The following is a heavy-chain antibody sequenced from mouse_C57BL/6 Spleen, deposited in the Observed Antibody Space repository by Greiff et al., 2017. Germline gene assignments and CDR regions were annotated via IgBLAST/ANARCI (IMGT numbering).Heavy chain of an antibody. Sequence: QVELQQPGAELVKPGASVKLSCKASGYTFTSYCMHWVKQRPGRGLEWIGWIYPNSGGTKYNEKFKSKATLTVDKPSSTAYMQLSSLTSEDSAVYDCESGDYGSSDWFAYWGQGTLVTVSA. J-gene: IGHJ3*01. CDR3: ESGDYGSSDWFAY. CDR1: GYTFTSYC. D-gene: IGHD1-1*01. CDR2: IYPNSGGT. V-gene: IGHV1-72*01.